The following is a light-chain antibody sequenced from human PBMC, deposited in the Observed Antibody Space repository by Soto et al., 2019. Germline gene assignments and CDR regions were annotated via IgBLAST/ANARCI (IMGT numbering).Light chain of an antibody. CDR1: EGISSY. Sequence: IPLTQSPSSLAASVGDRVTITCRASEGISSYLAWYQQKSGKAPKLLIYASSTLQAGVPSRFSGSGSGTDFTLTIDTLQPEDFATYYCQHLNSYPPLFTFGPGTKVNI. V-gene: IGKV1-9*01. CDR3: QHLNSYPPLFT. CDR2: ASS. J-gene: IGKJ3*01.